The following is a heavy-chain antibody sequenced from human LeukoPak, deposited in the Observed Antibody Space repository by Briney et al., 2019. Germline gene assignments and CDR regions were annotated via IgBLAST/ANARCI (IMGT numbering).Heavy chain of an antibody. CDR2: INPNSGDT. Sequence: ASVKVSCKASGYSFTGYYMHWVRQAPGQGLEYMGWINPNSGDTNFPQKFQGRVTTTRDTSISPVYMELSRLRSDDTAVYYCARDMLRGVNIGYFHFYYMDVWGKGTKVTVFS. J-gene: IGHJ6*03. CDR1: GYSFTGYY. CDR3: ARDMLRGVNIGYFHFYYMDV. V-gene: IGHV1-2*02. D-gene: IGHD3-10*01.